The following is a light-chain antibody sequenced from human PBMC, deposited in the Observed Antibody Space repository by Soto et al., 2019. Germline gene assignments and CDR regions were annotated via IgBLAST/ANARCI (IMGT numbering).Light chain of an antibody. V-gene: IGLV1-40*01. CDR2: NNN. CDR1: SSNIGAGYD. J-gene: IGLJ1*01. CDR3: QSYDSSLRSYV. Sequence: QSALTQSPSVSGAPGQRVFISCTGSSSNIGAGYDVHWYQQLPGTAPKLLIHNNNNRPSRVPDRFSGSKSGISASLVITGLQAEDEADYYCQSYDSSLRSYVFGTGTKVTVL.